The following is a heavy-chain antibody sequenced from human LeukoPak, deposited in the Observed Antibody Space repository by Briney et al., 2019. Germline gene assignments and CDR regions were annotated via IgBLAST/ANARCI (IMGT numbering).Heavy chain of an antibody. CDR2: IYYSGST. J-gene: IGHJ4*02. CDR3: ARVGTYGSGSYLSWLDY. Sequence: SETLSLTCTVSGGSISSYYWSWIRQPPGKGLEWIGYIYYSGSTNYNPSLKSRVTISVDTSKNQFSLELSSVTAADTAVYYCARVGTYGSGSYLSWLDYWGQGTLVTVSS. V-gene: IGHV4-59*01. D-gene: IGHD3-10*01. CDR1: GGSISSYY.